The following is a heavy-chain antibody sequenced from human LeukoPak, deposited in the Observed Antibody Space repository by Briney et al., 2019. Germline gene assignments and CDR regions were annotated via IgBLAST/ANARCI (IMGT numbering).Heavy chain of an antibody. D-gene: IGHD4-17*01. J-gene: IGHJ4*02. V-gene: IGHV4-59*01. CDR1: GGSLSSFY. Sequence: SDTLSVTCTVSGGSLSSFYWSWIRQPPGQGLEWIGCIYYSGSTNYNPSLKSRVTISVDASKNQFSLKLTSVTAADTAVYYCAREPDTVTIGVWGQGTLVTVSS. CDR2: IYYSGST. CDR3: AREPDTVTIGV.